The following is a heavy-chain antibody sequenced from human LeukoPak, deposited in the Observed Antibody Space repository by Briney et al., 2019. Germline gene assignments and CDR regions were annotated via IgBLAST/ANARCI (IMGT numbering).Heavy chain of an antibody. CDR1: GYTFASHY. CDR2: INPSGGST. D-gene: IGHD2-15*01. J-gene: IGHJ6*03. V-gene: IGHV1-46*01. Sequence: ASVKVSCKASGYTFASHYMHWVRQAPEQGLEWMGIINPSGGSTSYAQKFQGRVTMTRDMSTRTDYMELSSLRYEDTAVYYCARGSRFYGYCSGGSCSLEGYMDVWGKGTTVTVSS. CDR3: ARGSRFYGYCSGGSCSLEGYMDV.